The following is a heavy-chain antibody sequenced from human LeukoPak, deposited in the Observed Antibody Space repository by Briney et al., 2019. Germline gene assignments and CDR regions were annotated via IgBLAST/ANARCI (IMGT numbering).Heavy chain of an antibody. J-gene: IGHJ4*02. V-gene: IGHV4-59*08. Sequence: SETLSLTCTVSGRSISSYYWSWIRQPPGKGLEWIGYIYYSGSTNYNPSLKSRVTISPDTSKNQFSLKLSSVTAADTAVYYCARQGSGWLQVDYWGQGTLVTVSS. D-gene: IGHD5-24*01. CDR2: IYYSGST. CDR1: GRSISSYY. CDR3: ARQGSGWLQVDY.